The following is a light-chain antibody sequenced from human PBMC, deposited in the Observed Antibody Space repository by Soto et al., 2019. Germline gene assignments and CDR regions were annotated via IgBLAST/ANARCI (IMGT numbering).Light chain of an antibody. CDR3: QQYASLPRT. CDR2: GAS. CDR1: QSVSSSY. J-gene: IGKJ1*01. V-gene: IGKV3-20*01. Sequence: EILMTPSPGTLSLSTWEGAPLSCRSSQSVSSSYLAWYQQKPGQAPRLLIHGASSRATGIPDRFSGSGSGTEFTLTIGRLEPEDFAVYFCQQYASLPRTCGQGTXV.